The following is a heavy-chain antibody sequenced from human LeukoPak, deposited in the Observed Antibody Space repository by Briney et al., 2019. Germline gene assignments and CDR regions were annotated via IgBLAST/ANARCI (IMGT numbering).Heavy chain of an antibody. CDR2: IYPGDSDT. Sequence: GESLKISRKGSGYSFTSYWLAWVRQMPGKGLEWMGIIYPGDSDTRYSPSFQGQVTISADKSISTAYLQWSSLKASDTAMYYCARLYYYDISGYFDFWGQGTLVTVSS. V-gene: IGHV5-51*01. CDR3: ARLYYYDISGYFDF. CDR1: GYSFTSYW. J-gene: IGHJ4*02. D-gene: IGHD3-22*01.